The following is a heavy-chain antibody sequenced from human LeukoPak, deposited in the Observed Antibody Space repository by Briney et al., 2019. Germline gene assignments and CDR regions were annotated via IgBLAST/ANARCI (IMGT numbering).Heavy chain of an antibody. Sequence: GGSLRLSCAASGFTFSSYWMSWVRQARGKGLEGVANIKQDGSEKYYVDSVKGRFTISRHNAKNSLYLQMNSLRAEDTAVYYCARYVGFLEWLLYGPYYFDYWGQGTLVTVSS. D-gene: IGHD3-3*01. J-gene: IGHJ4*02. V-gene: IGHV3-7*01. CDR1: GFTFSSYW. CDR2: IKQDGSEK. CDR3: ARYVGFLEWLLYGPYYFDY.